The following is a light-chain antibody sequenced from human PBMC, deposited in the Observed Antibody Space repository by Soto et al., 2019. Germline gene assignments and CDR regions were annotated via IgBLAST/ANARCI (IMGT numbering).Light chain of an antibody. Sequence: QSVLTQPPSASGTPGQRVTISCSRSSSNIGSNTVNWYQQLPGTAPKLLIYSNNQRPSGVPDRFSVSKSGTSASLAISGLQSEDEADYYCAAWDDSLNGLVFGGGTKLTVL. CDR3: AAWDDSLNGLV. CDR2: SNN. J-gene: IGLJ2*01. CDR1: SSNIGSNT. V-gene: IGLV1-44*01.